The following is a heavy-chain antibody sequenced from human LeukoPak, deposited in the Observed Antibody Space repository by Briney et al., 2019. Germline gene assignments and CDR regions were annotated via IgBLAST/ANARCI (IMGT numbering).Heavy chain of an antibody. J-gene: IGHJ4*02. D-gene: IGHD4/OR15-4a*01. CDR1: GFTVLTNY. CDR2: IYTGGRT. Sequence: GGSLRLSCAASGFTVLTNYMSWVRQAPRGGLEWVSLIYTGGRTYYADSVKGRFTVSRDNPKNTLYLQMDSLRVEDTAIYYCAKDLRNGENYGFLDYWGQGTPVTVSS. V-gene: IGHV3-53*01. CDR3: AKDLRNGENYGFLDY.